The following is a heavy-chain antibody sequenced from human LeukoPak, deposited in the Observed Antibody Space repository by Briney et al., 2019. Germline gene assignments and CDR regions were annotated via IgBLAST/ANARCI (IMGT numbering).Heavy chain of an antibody. CDR1: GYSFTSFW. V-gene: IGHV5-51*01. CDR2: IYPGDSDT. D-gene: IGHD5-24*01. J-gene: IGHJ4*02. Sequence: GESLKISCKGSGYSFTSFWVAWVRQMPGKGLEWMGIIYPGDSDTRYSPSFQGQVTISADKSISTAYLQWSSLKAPDTAMYYCARRSTMARGADYWGQGTLVTVSS. CDR3: ARRSTMARGADY.